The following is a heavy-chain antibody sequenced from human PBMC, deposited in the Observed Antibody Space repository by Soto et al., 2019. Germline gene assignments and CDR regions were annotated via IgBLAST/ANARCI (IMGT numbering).Heavy chain of an antibody. CDR1: GFTFSDYY. CDR2: ISSSSSYT. CDR3: ARWGTVTTDAFDI. D-gene: IGHD4-17*01. J-gene: IGHJ3*02. V-gene: IGHV3-11*05. Sequence: QVQLVESGGGLVKPGGSLRLSCAASGFTFSDYYMSWIRQAPGKGLEWVSYISSSSSYTNYADSAKGRFTISRDNAKNSLYLQMNSLRAEDTAVYYCARWGTVTTDAFDIWGQGTMVTVSS.